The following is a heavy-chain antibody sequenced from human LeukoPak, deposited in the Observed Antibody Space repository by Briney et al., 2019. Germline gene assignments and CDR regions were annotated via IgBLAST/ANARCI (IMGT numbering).Heavy chain of an antibody. CDR1: GFTFNSYA. D-gene: IGHD3-9*01. CDR2: INPSGGST. Sequence: GGSLRLSCAASGFTFNSYAMHWVRQAPGQGLEWMGIINPSGGSTSYAQKFQGRVTMTRDTSTSTVYMELSSLRSEDTAIYYCARDEGDYDILTGSFDYWGQGTLVTVSS. J-gene: IGHJ4*02. V-gene: IGHV1-46*02. CDR3: ARDEGDYDILTGSFDY.